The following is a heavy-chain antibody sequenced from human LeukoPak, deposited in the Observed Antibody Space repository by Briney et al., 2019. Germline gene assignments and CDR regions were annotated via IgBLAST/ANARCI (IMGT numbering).Heavy chain of an antibody. CDR2: IRSKAYGGTT. Sequence: GGSLRLSCAASGFTFSSYSMNWVRQAPGKGLEWVGFIRSKAYGGTTEYAASVKGRFTISRDDSKSIAYLQMNSLKTEDTAVYYCTRDLQSRGSGWPWGYYYYYMDVWGKGTTVTVSS. CDR1: GFTFSSYS. J-gene: IGHJ6*03. CDR3: TRDLQSRGSGWPWGYYYYYMDV. V-gene: IGHV3-49*04. D-gene: IGHD6-19*01.